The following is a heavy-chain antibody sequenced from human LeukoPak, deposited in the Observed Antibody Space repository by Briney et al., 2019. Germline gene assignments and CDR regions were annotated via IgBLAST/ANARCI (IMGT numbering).Heavy chain of an antibody. CDR3: ANTATRVFSY. CDR1: GFTFSSYT. D-gene: IGHD2-15*01. V-gene: IGHV3-30-3*01. J-gene: IGHJ4*02. CDR2: ISYDGSTE. Sequence: GGSLRLSCAASGFTFSSYTMHWVRQAPGKGLEWVAVISYDGSTEYYADSVKGRFTISRDNSKNTLYLQMNSLRAEDTAVYYCANTATRVFSYWGQGTLVTVSS.